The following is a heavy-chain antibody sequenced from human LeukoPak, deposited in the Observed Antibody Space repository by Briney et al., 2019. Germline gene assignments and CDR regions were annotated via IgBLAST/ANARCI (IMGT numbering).Heavy chain of an antibody. CDR2: ISGSGGST. CDR3: ASWFGENDALDI. V-gene: IGHV3-23*01. D-gene: IGHD3-10*01. J-gene: IGHJ3*02. CDR1: GFTFSSYA. Sequence: GGSLRLSCAASGFTFSSYAMSWVRQAPGKGLEWVSAISGSGGSTYYADSVKGRFTISRDNSKNTLYLQMNSLRAEDTAVYYCASWFGENDALDIWGQGTMVTVSS.